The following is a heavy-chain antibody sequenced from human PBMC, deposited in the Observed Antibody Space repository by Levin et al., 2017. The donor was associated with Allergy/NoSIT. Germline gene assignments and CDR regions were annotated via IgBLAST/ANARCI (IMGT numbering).Heavy chain of an antibody. CDR1: GFTFSSYS. J-gene: IGHJ3*02. Sequence: GGSLRLSCAASGFTFSSYSMNWVRQAPGKGLECVAQIKADGSEKNYVDSVKGRFTISRDNAKNSLHLQMDSLRAEDTAGYDCARDAIVGRPLVAVDIWGQGTTVTVSS. CDR3: ARDAIVGRPLVAVDI. CDR2: IKADGSEK. V-gene: IGHV3-7*01. D-gene: IGHD6-6*01.